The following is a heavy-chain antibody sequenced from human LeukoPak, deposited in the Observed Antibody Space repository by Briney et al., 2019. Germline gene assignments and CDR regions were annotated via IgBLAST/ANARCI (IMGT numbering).Heavy chain of an antibody. CDR3: ARIPLAAAGPSSYFDY. V-gene: IGHV1-2*02. D-gene: IGHD6-13*01. J-gene: IGHJ4*03. Sequence: GSVRDSPMAPRYTFTGYYLRWVRAAPGQGLEWMGWINPNSGGTNYAQKFQGRVTMTMDTSISTAYMELSRLRSDDTAVYYCARIPLAAAGPSSYFDYWGQGTTVTVSS. CDR1: RYTFTGYY. CDR2: INPNSGGT.